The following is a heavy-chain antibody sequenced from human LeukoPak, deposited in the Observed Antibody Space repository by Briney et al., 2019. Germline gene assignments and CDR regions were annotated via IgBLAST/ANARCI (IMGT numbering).Heavy chain of an antibody. D-gene: IGHD3-9*01. CDR2: INWNGGST. CDR1: GFTFSDYY. V-gene: IGHV3-20*04. Sequence: PGGSLRLSCAASGFTFSDYYMSWIRQAPGKGLEWVSGINWNGGSTGYADSVKGRFTISRDNAKNSLYLQMNSLRAEDTALYYCARARYFDWFYCYYMDVWGKGTTVTVSS. J-gene: IGHJ6*03. CDR3: ARARYFDWFYCYYMDV.